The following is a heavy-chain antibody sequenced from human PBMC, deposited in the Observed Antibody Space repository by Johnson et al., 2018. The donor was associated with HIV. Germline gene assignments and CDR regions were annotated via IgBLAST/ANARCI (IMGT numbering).Heavy chain of an antibody. V-gene: IGHV3-7*01. CDR3: AKDLSGYSYGYGAFDI. J-gene: IGHJ3*02. CDR2: IKQDGSEK. Sequence: MLLVESGGGWVKPGGSLRLSCAASGFTFSSYWMGWVRQAPGKGLEWVANIKQDGSEKYYADSVKGRFTISRDNSKNTLYLQMNSLRAEDTAVYYCAKDLSGYSYGYGAFDIWGQGTMVTVSS. CDR1: GFTFSSYW. D-gene: IGHD5-18*01.